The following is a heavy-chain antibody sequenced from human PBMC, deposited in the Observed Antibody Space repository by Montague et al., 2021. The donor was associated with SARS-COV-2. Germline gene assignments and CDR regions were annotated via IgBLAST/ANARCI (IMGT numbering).Heavy chain of an antibody. Sequence: SLRLSCAASGFTFSSYGMHWVRQAPVKGLEWVAVISYDGSNKYYADSVKGRFTISRDNSKNTLYLQMNSLRAEDTAVYYCAKDSRGGYCSSTNCYDPWYYFDYWGQGTLVTVSS. CDR2: ISYDGSNK. CDR1: GFTFSSYG. J-gene: IGHJ4*02. V-gene: IGHV3-30*18. CDR3: AKDSRGGYCSSTNCYDPWYYFDY. D-gene: IGHD2-2*01.